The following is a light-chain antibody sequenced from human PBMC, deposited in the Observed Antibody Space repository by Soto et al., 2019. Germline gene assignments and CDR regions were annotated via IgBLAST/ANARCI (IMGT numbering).Light chain of an antibody. CDR3: QQYNNWPPLT. CDR2: WAS. Sequence: DIVMTQSPESLAVSLGERATINCKSSRYVLFSSNNKNSLAWYQHKPGQPPQLLIYWASTRASGVPDRFSGSGSGTEFTLTISSLQSEDFAVYYCQQYNNWPPLTFGGGTKVDIK. J-gene: IGKJ4*01. V-gene: IGKV4-1*01. CDR1: RYVLFSSNNKNS.